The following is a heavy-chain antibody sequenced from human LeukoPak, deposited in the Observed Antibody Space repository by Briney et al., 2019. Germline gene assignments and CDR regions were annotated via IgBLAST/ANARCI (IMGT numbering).Heavy chain of an antibody. CDR3: ARGSDRAYRPFDY. CDR2: IYSGGST. V-gene: IGHV3-66*02. CDR1: GFPVSSNY. Sequence: QPGGSLGLSCAASGFPVSSNYMTWVRQAPGKGLEWVSLIYSGGSTSYADSVKGRFTISRDNSKNTLYLQMNSLRAEDTAVYYCARGSDRAYRPFDYWGQGTLVTVSS. D-gene: IGHD2-21*02. J-gene: IGHJ4*02.